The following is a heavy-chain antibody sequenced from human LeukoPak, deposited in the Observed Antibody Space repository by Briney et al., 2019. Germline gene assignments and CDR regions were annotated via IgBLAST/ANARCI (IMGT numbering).Heavy chain of an antibody. Sequence: GESLQISCQGSGSSFTSSWIGWVGQLPGKGLEWMGIIYPGDSDTRYSPSFQGQVTISADKSISTAYLQWSSLTASDTAMYYCARRGFFGSSSWRGDAFDIWGQGTMVTVSS. J-gene: IGHJ3*02. CDR1: GSSFTSSW. CDR2: IYPGDSDT. D-gene: IGHD6-13*01. V-gene: IGHV5-51*01. CDR3: ARRGFFGSSSWRGDAFDI.